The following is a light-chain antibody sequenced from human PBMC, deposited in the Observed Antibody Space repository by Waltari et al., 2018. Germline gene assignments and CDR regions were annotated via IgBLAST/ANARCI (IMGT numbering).Light chain of an antibody. V-gene: IGLV1-47*01. J-gene: IGLJ3*02. CDR2: RTN. Sequence: QSVLTQPPSASGTPGQRATIPCSGSSSNSGSNYLYCYQQLPGTAPKPLIYRTNQRPSGVPDRFSGPKSGTAASLAISGLRSEDEADYYCASWDDSLSGRGVFGGGTKLTVL. CDR3: ASWDDSLSGRGV. CDR1: SSNSGSNY.